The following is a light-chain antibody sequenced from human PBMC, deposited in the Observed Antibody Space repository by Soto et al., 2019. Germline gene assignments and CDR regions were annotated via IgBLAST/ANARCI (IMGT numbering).Light chain of an antibody. CDR2: SAS. J-gene: IGKJ5*01. CDR3: QHSSNFHFT. Sequence: SQTTHSPPALSASVVDRDPITWRASQGISTWLAWYQQKPGKAPKLLIYSASRLQSGVPPRFSGSGSGTDFTLTINSLQPEDFATYYCQHSSNFHFTFGQGTRLEIK. V-gene: IGKV1-12*01. CDR1: QGISTW.